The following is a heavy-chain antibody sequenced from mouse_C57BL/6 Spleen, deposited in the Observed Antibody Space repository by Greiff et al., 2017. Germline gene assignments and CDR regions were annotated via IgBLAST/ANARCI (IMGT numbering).Heavy chain of an antibody. J-gene: IGHJ2*01. D-gene: IGHD2-13*01. CDR1: GYTFTDYY. V-gene: IGHV1-19*01. CDR3: ARRDDYAYYFDD. CDR2: INPYNGGT. Sequence: EVQLQQSGPVLVKPGASVKMSCKASGYTFTDYYMNWVKQSHGKSLEWIGVINPYNGGTSYNQKFKGKATLTVDKSSSTAYMELNSLTSEDSAVYDCARRDDYAYYFDDWGQGTTLTVSA.